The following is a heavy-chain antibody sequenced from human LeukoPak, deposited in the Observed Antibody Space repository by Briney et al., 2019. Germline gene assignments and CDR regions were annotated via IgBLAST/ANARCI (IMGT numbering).Heavy chain of an antibody. CDR3: ARDLVRGVFYYYYYMDV. D-gene: IGHD3-10*02. CDR2: ISAYNGNT. Sequence: GASAKVSCKASGYTFTSYGISWVRQAPGQGLEWMGWISAYNGNTNYAQKLQGRVTMTTDTSTSTAYMELRSLRSDDTAVYYCARDLVRGVFYYYYYMDVWGKGTTVTVSS. J-gene: IGHJ6*03. CDR1: GYTFTSYG. V-gene: IGHV1-18*01.